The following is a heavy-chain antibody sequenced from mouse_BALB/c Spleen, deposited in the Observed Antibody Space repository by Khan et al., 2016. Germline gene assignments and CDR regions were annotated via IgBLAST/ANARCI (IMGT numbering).Heavy chain of an antibody. J-gene: IGHJ3*01. CDR3: ASPSGSSYVGFAY. CDR1: GYSFTGYY. D-gene: IGHD1-1*01. Sequence: LVKTGASVKISCKASGYSFTGYYMHWVKQSHGKSLEWIGYITPYNGATSYNQKFKGKATFTVDTSSSTAYMQFNSLTSEDSAVCYCASPSGSSYVGFAYWGQGTRVTVSA. V-gene: IGHV1S34*01. CDR2: ITPYNGAT.